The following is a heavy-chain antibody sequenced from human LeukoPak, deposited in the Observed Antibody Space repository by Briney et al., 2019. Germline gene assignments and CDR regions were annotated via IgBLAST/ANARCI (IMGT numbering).Heavy chain of an antibody. J-gene: IGHJ3*02. D-gene: IGHD1-26*01. Sequence: GGSLRLSCAASGFTFSSYAMHWVRQAPGKGLEWVAVISYDGSNKYYADSVKGRFTISRDNSKNTLYLQMNSLRAEDTAVYYCARARAGWGLDVFDIWGQGTMVTVSS. CDR2: ISYDGSNK. CDR3: ARARAGWGLDVFDI. V-gene: IGHV3-30*04. CDR1: GFTFSSYA.